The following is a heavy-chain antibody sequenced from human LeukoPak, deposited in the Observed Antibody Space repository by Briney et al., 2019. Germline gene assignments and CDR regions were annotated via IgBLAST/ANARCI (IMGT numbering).Heavy chain of an antibody. CDR3: ARGITVRGSASFDC. Sequence: PSETLSLTCTVSGGSISGSYWSWIRQPAGKGLEWIGRIYASGSTNYNPSLESRAILSVGTSKNQFSLKLKSVTAADTAVYYCARGITVRGSASFDCWGQGTLVTVSS. CDR2: IYASGST. V-gene: IGHV4-4*07. D-gene: IGHD3-10*01. CDR1: GGSISGSY. J-gene: IGHJ4*02.